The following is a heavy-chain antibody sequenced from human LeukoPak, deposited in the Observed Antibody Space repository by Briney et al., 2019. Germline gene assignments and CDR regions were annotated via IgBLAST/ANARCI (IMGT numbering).Heavy chain of an antibody. J-gene: IGHJ6*03. CDR1: GITFSSYG. CDR2: ISSTGGTT. V-gene: IGHV3-23*01. CDR3: AKNGDRGAYCTGGTCYPYFYYYMDV. Sequence: GGSLRLSCAASGITFSSYGMSWVRQAPGKGLEWVSSISSTGGTTYYADSVKGRFTISRDNSKNTLYLQMNSLRAEDAAIYYCAKNGDRGAYCTGGTCYPYFYYYMDVWGKGTTVTI. D-gene: IGHD2-15*01.